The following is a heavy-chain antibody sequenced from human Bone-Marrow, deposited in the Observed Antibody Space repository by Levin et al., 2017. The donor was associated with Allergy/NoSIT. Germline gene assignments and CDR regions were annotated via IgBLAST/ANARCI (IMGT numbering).Heavy chain of an antibody. D-gene: IGHD6-13*01. J-gene: IGHJ4*02. CDR3: AKFPDSSTWGI. CDR2: ISGSGYST. V-gene: IGHV3-23*01. Sequence: QHGESLKISCAASGFTFRSYAMNWVRQAPGKGLELVSVISGSGYSTYYADSVKGRFTISRDNSKNTLYLQMNSLRAEDTAVYYCAKFPDSSTWGIWGQGTLVTVSS. CDR1: GFTFRSYA.